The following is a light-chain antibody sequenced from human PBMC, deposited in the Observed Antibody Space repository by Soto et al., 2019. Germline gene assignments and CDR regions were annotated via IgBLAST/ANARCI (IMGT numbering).Light chain of an antibody. V-gene: IGLV2-14*01. J-gene: IGLJ2*01. CDR1: SSDVGGFNY. CDR3: ISYTSSSTLVV. CDR2: DVS. Sequence: QSALTQPASVSGSPGQSITISCTGTSSDVGGFNYVSWYQQHPGKAPKLMIYDVSNRPSGVSNRFSGSKSGNTASLTISGRQAEDEADYYCISYTSSSTLVVFGGGTKFTVL.